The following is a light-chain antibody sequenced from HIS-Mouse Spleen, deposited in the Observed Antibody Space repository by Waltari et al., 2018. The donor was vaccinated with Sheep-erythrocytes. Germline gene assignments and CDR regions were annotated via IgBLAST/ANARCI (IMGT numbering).Light chain of an antibody. CDR3: NSRDSSGNHLV. Sequence: ELTQDPAVSVALGQTVRITCQGDSLRSYYASWYQQKPGQAPVLVIYGKNNRPSGIPDRFSGSSSGNTASLTITGARAEDEADYYCNSRDSSGNHLVFGGGTKLTVL. CDR1: SLRSYY. J-gene: IGLJ3*02. CDR2: GKN. V-gene: IGLV3-19*01.